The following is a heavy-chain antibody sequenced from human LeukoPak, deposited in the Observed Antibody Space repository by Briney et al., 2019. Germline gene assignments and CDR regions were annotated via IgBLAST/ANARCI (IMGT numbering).Heavy chain of an antibody. CDR2: INPNSGGT. CDR3: ARDRGLSSRLMVSWFDP. D-gene: IGHD2-8*02. J-gene: IGHJ5*02. V-gene: IGHV1-2*02. Sequence: ASVKVSCKASGYTFTGYYMHWVRQAPGQGLEWMGWINPNSGGTNYAQKLQGRVTMTRDTSISTAYMELSRLRSDDTAVYYCARDRGLSSRLMVSWFDPWGQGTLVTVSS. CDR1: GYTFTGYY.